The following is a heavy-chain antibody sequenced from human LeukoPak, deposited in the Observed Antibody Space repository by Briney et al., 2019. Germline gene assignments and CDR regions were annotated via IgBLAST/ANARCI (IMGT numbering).Heavy chain of an antibody. Sequence: GASVKVSCKASGYTFTSYGISWVRQAPGQGLEWMGWISAYNGNTNYAQKLQGRVTMTTDTSTSTAYMELRSLRSDDTAVYYCARCGDSSGYYGPLAAFDIWGQGTMVTVSS. V-gene: IGHV1-18*01. J-gene: IGHJ3*02. CDR2: ISAYNGNT. CDR3: ARCGDSSGYYGPLAAFDI. CDR1: GYTFTSYG. D-gene: IGHD3-22*01.